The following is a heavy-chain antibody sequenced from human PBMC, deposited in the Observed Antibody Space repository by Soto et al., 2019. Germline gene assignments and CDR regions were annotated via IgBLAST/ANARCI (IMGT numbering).Heavy chain of an antibody. J-gene: IGHJ5*02. CDR2: INHSGST. D-gene: IGHD4-17*01. V-gene: IGHV4-34*01. Sequence: PSETLSLTCAVYGGSFSGYYWSWIRQPPGKGLEWIGEINHSGSTNYNPSLKSRVTISVDTSKNQFSLKLSSVTAADTAVYYCARGYGDYGAGNWFDPWGQGTLVTVSS. CDR3: ARGYGDYGAGNWFDP. CDR1: GGSFSGYY.